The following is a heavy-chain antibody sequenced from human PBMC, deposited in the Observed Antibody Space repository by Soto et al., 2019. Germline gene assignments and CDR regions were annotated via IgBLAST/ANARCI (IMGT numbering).Heavy chain of an antibody. J-gene: IGHJ4*02. CDR3: ARDDGEYQLLGRSN. CDR2: ISSSSSTK. CDR1: GFTFSSYT. V-gene: IGHV3-48*02. D-gene: IGHD2-2*01. Sequence: EVQLVESGGGLVQSGGSLRLSCAASGFTFSSYTMNWVRQAPGKGLEWVSYISSSSSTKYYADSVKGRFIISRDNAKNSLYLQMNSLRDEDTAVYYCARDDGEYQLLGRSNWGQGTLVTVSS.